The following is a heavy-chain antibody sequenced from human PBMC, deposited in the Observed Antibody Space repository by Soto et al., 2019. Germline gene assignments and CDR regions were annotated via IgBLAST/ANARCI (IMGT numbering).Heavy chain of an antibody. D-gene: IGHD3-16*01. CDR3: ARGLGGRMDD. J-gene: IGHJ6*02. V-gene: IGHV1-69*08. CDR2: IIPILGET. Sequence: QVQLVQSGAEVKKTGSSVRVSCKASGTIFSSYTISWVRQAPGQGLEWMGRIIPILGETNTAQKLQGRVTLTADKTTNTAYMEQNSLRLDDTALYYCARGLGGRMDDWGQGTTVTVSS. CDR1: GTIFSSYT.